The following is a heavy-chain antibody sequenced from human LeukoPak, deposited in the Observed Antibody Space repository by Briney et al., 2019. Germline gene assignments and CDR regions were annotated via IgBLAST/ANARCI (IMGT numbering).Heavy chain of an antibody. CDR3: ARGITMIDYYYGMDV. V-gene: IGHV4-4*02. J-gene: IGHJ6*02. D-gene: IGHD3-22*01. CDR2: IYHSGST. Sequence: SGTLSLTCAVSGGSISSSNWWSWVRQPPGKGLEWIGEIYHSGSTNYNPSLKSRVTISVDKSKNQFSLKLSSATAADTAVYYCARGITMIDYYYGMDVWGQGTTVTVSS. CDR1: GGSISSSNW.